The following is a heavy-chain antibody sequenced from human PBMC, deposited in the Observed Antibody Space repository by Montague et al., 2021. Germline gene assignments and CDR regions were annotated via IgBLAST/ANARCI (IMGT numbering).Heavy chain of an antibody. CDR1: GFTFSSYD. Sequence: SLRLSCAASGFTFSSYDMHWVRQATGKGLEWVSAIGTAGDTFYPGSVKGRFTIYRENAENSLYLQMNSLRAGDTAVYYCASTGAATAWQAYEIWGLGTMVTVSS. CDR2: IGTAGDT. D-gene: IGHD7-27*01. CDR3: ASTGAATAWQAYEI. J-gene: IGHJ3*02. V-gene: IGHV3-13*01.